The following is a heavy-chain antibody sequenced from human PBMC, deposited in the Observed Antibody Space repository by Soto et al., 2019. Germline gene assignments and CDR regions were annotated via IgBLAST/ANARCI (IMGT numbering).Heavy chain of an antibody. CDR3: ARAMDIVVVVAATLGYYYYGMDV. CDR2: IIPIFGTA. D-gene: IGHD2-15*01. J-gene: IGHJ6*02. V-gene: IGHV1-69*01. CDR1: GGTFSSYV. Sequence: PVKGSCKASGGTFSSYVISWVRQAPGQGLEWMGGIIPIFGTANYAQKFQGRVTITADESTSTAYMELSSLRSEDTAVYYCARAMDIVVVVAATLGYYYYGMDVWGQGTTVTVSS.